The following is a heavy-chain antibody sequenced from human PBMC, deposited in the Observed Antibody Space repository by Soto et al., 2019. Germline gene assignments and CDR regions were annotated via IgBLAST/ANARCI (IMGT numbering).Heavy chain of an antibody. Sequence: QVQLVQSGAEVKKPGASVKVSCKASGYTFTSYYMHWVRQAPGQGLEWMGIINPSGGSTSYAQKCQGRLTMTRHTYTSTVYMELSSLRSEDTAVYYCARDRATVIAFFDYWGQGTLVTVSS. J-gene: IGHJ4*02. CDR3: ARDRATVIAFFDY. CDR2: INPSGGST. D-gene: IGHD4-4*01. CDR1: GYTFTSYY. V-gene: IGHV1-46*01.